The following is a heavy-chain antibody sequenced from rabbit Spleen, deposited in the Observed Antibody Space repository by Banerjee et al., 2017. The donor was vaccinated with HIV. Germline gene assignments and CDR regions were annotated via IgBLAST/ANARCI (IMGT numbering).Heavy chain of an antibody. Sequence: LEESGGGLVQPEGSLALTCKASGFSFSDRDVMCWVRQGPGKGLEWIACINTATAKGVYARWAKGRFTISKTSSTTVTLQMTSLTAADTATYFCARDTGTSFSTYGMDLWGPGTLVTVS. CDR3: ARDTGTSFSTYGMDL. CDR1: GFSFSDRDV. CDR2: INTATAKG. D-gene: IGHD7-1*01. V-gene: IGHV1S45*01. J-gene: IGHJ6*01.